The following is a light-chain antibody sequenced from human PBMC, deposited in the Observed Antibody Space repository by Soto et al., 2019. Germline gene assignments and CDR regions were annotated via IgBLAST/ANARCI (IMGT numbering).Light chain of an antibody. CDR1: GSDIAVYDF. Sequence: QSVLTQPPSASGSPGQSVTISCAGTGSDIAVYDFVSWYQQHPGKAPKLIIYEVSKRPSGVPDRFSASKSGNTASLTVSGLQAEYEADYYCISYSGSNTLVFGGGTKLTVL. V-gene: IGLV2-8*01. CDR3: ISYSGSNTLV. CDR2: EVS. J-gene: IGLJ2*01.